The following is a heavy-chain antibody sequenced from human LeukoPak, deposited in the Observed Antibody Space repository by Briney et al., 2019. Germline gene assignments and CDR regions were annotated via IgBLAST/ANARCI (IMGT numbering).Heavy chain of an antibody. CDR3: ARRGKDFEWFPSFDY. CDR1: GRSFSGYY. J-gene: IGHJ4*02. V-gene: IGHV4-34*01. CDR2: INYSGRT. Sequence: SQTLSLTCAVYGRSFSGYYWSWIRQPPGKGLEWIGEINYSGRTNFYPSLRSRVTISVDTSKNQFSLKPSSVTAADTAVYYCARRGKDFEWFPSFDYWGQGTLVTVSS. D-gene: IGHD3-9*01.